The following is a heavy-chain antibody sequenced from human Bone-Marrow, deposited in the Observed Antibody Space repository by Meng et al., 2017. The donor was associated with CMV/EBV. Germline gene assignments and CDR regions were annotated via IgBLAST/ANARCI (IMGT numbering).Heavy chain of an antibody. CDR3: ARLPTYCTNGVCYPDY. J-gene: IGHJ4*02. CDR1: GYSISSGYY. CDR2: IYHSGST. D-gene: IGHD2-8*01. Sequence: SETLSLTCTVSGYSISSGYYWGWIRQPPGKGLEWIGSIYHSGSTYYNPSLKSRVTISVDTSKNQFSLKLSSVTAADTAVYYCARLPTYCTNGVCYPDYWGQGTLVTVSS. V-gene: IGHV4-38-2*02.